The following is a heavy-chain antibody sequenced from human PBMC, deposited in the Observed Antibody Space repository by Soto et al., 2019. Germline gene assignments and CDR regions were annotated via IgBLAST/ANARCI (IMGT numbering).Heavy chain of an antibody. V-gene: IGHV3-21*01. CDR2: ISSSSSYI. D-gene: IGHD5-18*01. CDR1: GFTFSSYS. CDR3: ASRGGIDSYVYYYYGMDV. J-gene: IGHJ6*02. Sequence: PGGSLRLSCAASGFTFSSYSMNWVRQAPGKGLEWVSSISSSSSYIYYADSVKGRFTISRDNAKNSLYLQMNSLRAEDTAVYYCASRGGIDSYVYYYYGMDVWGQGTTVTVSS.